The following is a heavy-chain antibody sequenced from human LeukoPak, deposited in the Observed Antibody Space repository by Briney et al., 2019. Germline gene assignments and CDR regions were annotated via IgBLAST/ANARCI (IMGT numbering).Heavy chain of an antibody. CDR3: ARGLVYGDYSFGWFDP. CDR1: GGSFSGYY. D-gene: IGHD4-17*01. CDR2: INHSGST. Sequence: SETLSLTCAVYGGSFSGYYWSWIRQPPRKGLEWIGEINHSGSTNYNPSLKSRVTISVDTSKNQFSLKLSSVTAADTAVYYCARGLVYGDYSFGWFDPWGQGTLVTVSS. V-gene: IGHV4-34*01. J-gene: IGHJ5*02.